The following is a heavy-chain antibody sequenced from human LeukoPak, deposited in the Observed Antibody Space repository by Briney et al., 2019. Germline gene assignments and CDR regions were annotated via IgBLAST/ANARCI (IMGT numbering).Heavy chain of an antibody. CDR1: GFTFSSYG. CDR2: IWYDGSNK. V-gene: IGHV3-33*01. CDR3: ARASAIAVPYGMDV. D-gene: IGHD6-19*01. J-gene: IGHJ6*02. Sequence: GGSLRLSCAASGFTFSSYGMHWVRQAPGKGLEWVTVIWYDGSNKYYADSVKGRFTISRDNSKNTLYLQMNSLRAEDTAVYYCARASAIAVPYGMDVWGQGTTVTVSS.